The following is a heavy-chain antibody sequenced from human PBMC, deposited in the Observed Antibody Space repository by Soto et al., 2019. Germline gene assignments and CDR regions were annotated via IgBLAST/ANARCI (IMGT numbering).Heavy chain of an antibody. CDR2: IYYSGST. D-gene: IGHD3-3*01. CDR1: GGSISSYY. J-gene: IGHJ6*02. Sequence: AETLSLTCTVSGGSISSYYWSWIWQHPGKGLEWIGYIYYSGSTNYNPSLKSRVTISVDTSKNQFSLKLSSVTAADTAVYYCARDSGYYDFWSGPNEYGMDVWGQGTTVTVS. CDR3: ARDSGYYDFWSGPNEYGMDV. V-gene: IGHV4-59*01.